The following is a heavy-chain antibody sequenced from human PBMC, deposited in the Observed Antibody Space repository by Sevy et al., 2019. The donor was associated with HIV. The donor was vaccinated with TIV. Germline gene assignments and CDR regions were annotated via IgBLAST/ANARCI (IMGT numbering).Heavy chain of an antibody. J-gene: IGHJ4*02. V-gene: IGHV4-59*01. CDR2: MYSGGST. D-gene: IGHD1-1*01. Sequence: SETLSLMCTVSGGYISNYYWSWIRQPPGKGLEWIGYMYSGGSTNYNPTLSSRITMSVDTSKKLFSLKLTSVTAADTAVYYCARVATMAGTVDSWGQGTLVTVSS. CDR3: ARVATMAGTVDS. CDR1: GGYISNYY.